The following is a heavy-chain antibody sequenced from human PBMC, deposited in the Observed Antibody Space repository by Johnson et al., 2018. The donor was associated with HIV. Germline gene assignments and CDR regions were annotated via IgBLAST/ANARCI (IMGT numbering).Heavy chain of an antibody. J-gene: IGHJ3*02. CDR1: GFTFSSYA. V-gene: IGHV3-33*06. CDR2: IWYDGSNK. D-gene: IGHD2-2*02. Sequence: QVQLVESGGGVVQPGRSLRLSCAASGFTFSSYAMHWVRQAPGKGLEWVAVIWYDGSNKYYADSVKGRFTISRDNSKNTLYLQMNSLRAEDTAVYYCAKDMGDYQLLYAFDIWGQGTMVTVAS. CDR3: AKDMGDYQLLYAFDI.